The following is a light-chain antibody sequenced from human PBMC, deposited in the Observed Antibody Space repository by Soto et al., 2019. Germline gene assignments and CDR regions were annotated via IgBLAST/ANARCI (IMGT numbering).Light chain of an antibody. CDR3: QQRSNWPIT. J-gene: IGKJ5*01. V-gene: IGKV3-11*01. CDR2: DAS. CDR1: QSVSSY. Sequence: IVLTQSPATLSLSPWERATLSCRASQSVSSYLAWYQQKPGQAPRLLIYDASNRATGIPARFSGSGSGTDFTLTISSLEPEDFAVYYCQQRSNWPITFGQGTRLGIK.